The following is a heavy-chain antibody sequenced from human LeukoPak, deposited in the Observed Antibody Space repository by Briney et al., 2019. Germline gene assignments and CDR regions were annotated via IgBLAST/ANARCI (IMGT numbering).Heavy chain of an antibody. J-gene: IGHJ4*02. CDR2: INHSGTT. V-gene: IGHV4-34*01. Sequence: SETLSLTCAVYGGSFSGYYWSWIRQPPGKGLEWFGEINHSGTTNSNPSLKSLATISVDSSKNQFSLQLSSVTAADTAVYYCARGYGDLNLDYWGQGTLVTVSS. CDR3: ARGYGDLNLDY. CDR1: GGSFSGYY. D-gene: IGHD4-17*01.